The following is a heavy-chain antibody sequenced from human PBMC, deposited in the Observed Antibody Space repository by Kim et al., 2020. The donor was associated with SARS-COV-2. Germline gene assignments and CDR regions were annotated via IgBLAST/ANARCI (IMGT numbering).Heavy chain of an antibody. CDR2: IYYTGNT. CDR3: ARLGKVWVAAAYFDY. D-gene: IGHD6-13*01. J-gene: IGHJ4*02. Sequence: SETLSLTCTVYGGSISSSSYYWGWIRQPPGKGLEWIGSIYYTGNTYYNPSLKGRVTISVDTSKNQFSLKLSSVTAADTAVYYCARLGKVWVAAAYFDYWGQGTLVSVSA. CDR1: GGSISSSSYY. V-gene: IGHV4-39*01.